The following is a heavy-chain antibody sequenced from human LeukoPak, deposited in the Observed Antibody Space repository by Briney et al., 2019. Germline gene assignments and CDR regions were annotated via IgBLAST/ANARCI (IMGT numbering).Heavy chain of an antibody. Sequence: PGGSLRLSCTASGFIFGDYVMSWVRQAPGKGLEWVAFIRTKAYGGTTRYAASVKGRFTISRDDSKSITYLQMNSLKTEDTAVYYCSPGGYQTYFGPWGQGTLVTVSS. CDR1: GFIFGDYV. D-gene: IGHD6-13*01. J-gene: IGHJ5*02. V-gene: IGHV3-49*04. CDR3: SPGGYQTYFGP. CDR2: IRTKAYGGTT.